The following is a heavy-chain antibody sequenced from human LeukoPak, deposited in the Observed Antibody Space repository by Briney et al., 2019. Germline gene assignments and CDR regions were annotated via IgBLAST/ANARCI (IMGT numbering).Heavy chain of an antibody. CDR2: IYYSGST. CDR1: GGSISSYY. Sequence: SETLSLTCTVSGGSISSYYWSWIRQPPGKGLEWIGYIYYSGSTNYNPSLKSRVTISVDTSKNQFSLKLSSVTAADTAVYYCARYVPLLLDYWGQGTLVTVSS. V-gene: IGHV4-59*08. CDR3: ARYVPLLLDY. J-gene: IGHJ4*02. D-gene: IGHD3-22*01.